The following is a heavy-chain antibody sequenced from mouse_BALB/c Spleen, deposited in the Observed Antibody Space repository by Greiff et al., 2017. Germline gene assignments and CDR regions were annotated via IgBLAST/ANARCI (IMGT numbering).Heavy chain of an antibody. CDR2: INPYYGST. V-gene: IGHV1-39*01. D-gene: IGHD1-1*02. CDR3: AIWSSMDD. CDR1: GYSFTDYI. Sequence: EVQLQQTGPELVKPGASVKISCKASGYSFTDYIMLWVKQSHGKSLEWIGNINPYYGSTSYNLKFKGKATLTVDKSSSTAYMQLNSLTSEDSAVYYWAIWSSMDDWGEGTSATVSA. J-gene: IGHJ4*01.